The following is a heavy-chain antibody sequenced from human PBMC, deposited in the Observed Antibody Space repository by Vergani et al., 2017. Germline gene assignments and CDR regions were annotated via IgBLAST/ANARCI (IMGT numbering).Heavy chain of an antibody. CDR2: IYWDDDK. V-gene: IGHV2-5*02. D-gene: IGHD3-9*01. CDR1: GFSLSTSGVG. J-gene: IGHJ4*02. Sequence: QITLKESGPTLVKPTQTLTLTCTFSGFSLSTSGVGVGWIRQPPGKALEWLALIYWDDDKRYSPSLKSRLTITKDTSKNQVVLTMTNMDPVYTATYYCARRQYDILTGYYSLGYWGQGTLVTVSS. CDR3: ARRQYDILTGYYSLGY.